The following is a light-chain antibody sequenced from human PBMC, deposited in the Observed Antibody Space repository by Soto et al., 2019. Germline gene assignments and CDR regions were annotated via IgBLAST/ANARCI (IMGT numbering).Light chain of an antibody. J-gene: IGKJ2*01. CDR1: ETVTRSS. V-gene: IGKV3-20*01. Sequence: DIVLSQSPGTLSLSLGERVTISCRASETVTRSSVSWYQQKTGPAPRLLINGAAKRATGIPARFSGRGSGTDFTLTIDRLQPEDFAVYYCQLYGCSSMYTFGQGTTLELK. CDR3: QLYGCSSMYT. CDR2: GAA.